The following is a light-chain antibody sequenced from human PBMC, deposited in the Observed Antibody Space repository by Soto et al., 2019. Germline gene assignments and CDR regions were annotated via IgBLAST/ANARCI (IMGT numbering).Light chain of an antibody. Sequence: EIVLTQSPGTLSLSPGERATLSCRASQSVSNNYLAWYQQKPGQAPRLLIYGASNRATGIPDRFSGSGSGKVFTITISRLEHEDVAVYYWQQYGSSGTFGQGTKVEIK. CDR2: GAS. CDR3: QQYGSSGT. V-gene: IGKV3-20*01. J-gene: IGKJ1*01. CDR1: QSVSNNY.